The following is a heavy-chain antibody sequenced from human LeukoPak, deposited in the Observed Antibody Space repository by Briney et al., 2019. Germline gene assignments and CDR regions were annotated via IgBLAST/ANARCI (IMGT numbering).Heavy chain of an antibody. Sequence: SVKVSCKASGGTFSSYAISWVRQAPGQGLEWMGRIIPILGIANYAQKFQGRVTITADKSTSTAYMELSSLRSEDTAVYYCARSKGYDSSGYYYHYFDYWGQGTLVTVSS. CDR1: GGTFSSYA. J-gene: IGHJ4*02. CDR2: IIPILGIA. CDR3: ARSKGYDSSGYYYHYFDY. V-gene: IGHV1-69*04. D-gene: IGHD3-22*01.